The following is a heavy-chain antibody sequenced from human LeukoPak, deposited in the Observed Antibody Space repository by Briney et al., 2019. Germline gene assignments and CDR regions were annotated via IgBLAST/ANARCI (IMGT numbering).Heavy chain of an antibody. CDR1: GYSVTSYC. D-gene: IGHD1-26*01. Sequence: GESLKISSKDSGYSVTSYCIGWVRHMSGKNLKWMGIIYPGDSGPTYSPSFQGQVTISVDKSINTAYLQWSSLQASDTAMYYCGMSGDRVPLQDDVFDVWGQGTMVTVST. CDR3: GMSGDRVPLQDDVFDV. J-gene: IGHJ3*01. CDR2: IYPGDSGP. V-gene: IGHV5-51*01.